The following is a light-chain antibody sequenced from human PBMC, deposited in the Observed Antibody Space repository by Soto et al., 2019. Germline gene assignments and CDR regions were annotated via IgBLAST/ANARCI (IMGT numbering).Light chain of an antibody. CDR3: QQYEELPLT. CDR2: DAS. Sequence: DVQLTQSPSTLSASVGDRVAITCQASQSIANYLNWSQFRPGKAPQLLISDASHLEPGVPSRFSGERSGSDFTLIINNLQPEDFATYYCQQYEELPLTFGGGTKVDIK. CDR1: QSIANY. V-gene: IGKV1-33*01. J-gene: IGKJ4*01.